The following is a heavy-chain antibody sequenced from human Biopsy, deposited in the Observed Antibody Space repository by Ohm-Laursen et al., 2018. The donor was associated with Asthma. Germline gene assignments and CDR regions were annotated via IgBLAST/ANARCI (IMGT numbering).Heavy chain of an antibody. Sequence: SLRLSCAASGFTFGDYWMSWVRQVPGKGLGWVANIKHDGSEKNHVDSLKGRFTISRDNAKNSLYLQMNSLRAEDTAAYYCARTFHFWSPYHAEHYQLWGQGTLVTVSS. D-gene: IGHD3-3*02. J-gene: IGHJ1*01. V-gene: IGHV3-7*01. CDR1: GFTFGDYW. CDR2: IKHDGSEK. CDR3: ARTFHFWSPYHAEHYQL.